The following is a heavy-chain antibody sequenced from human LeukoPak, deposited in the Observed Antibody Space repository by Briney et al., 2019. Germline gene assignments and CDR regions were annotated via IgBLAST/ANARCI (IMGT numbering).Heavy chain of an antibody. J-gene: IGHJ4*02. D-gene: IGHD3-3*01. CDR2: IYYSGST. CDR1: GGSISSGDYY. V-gene: IGHV4-30-4*01. Sequence: SETLSLTCTVSGGSISSGDYYWSWIRQPPGKGLEWIGYIYYSGSTYYNPSLKSRVTISVDTSKNQLSLKLSSVTAADTAVYYCARGTPYDFWSGYYFSYYFDYWGQGTLVTVSS. CDR3: ARGTPYDFWSGYYFSYYFDY.